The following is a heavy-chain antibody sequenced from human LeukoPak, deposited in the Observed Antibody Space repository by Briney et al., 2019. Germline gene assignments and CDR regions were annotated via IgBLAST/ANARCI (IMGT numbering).Heavy chain of an antibody. CDR1: GFTFSSYA. J-gene: IGHJ4*02. Sequence: GGSLRLSCAASGFTFSSYAMNWVRQAPGKGLEWVSHISSSGETKTYADSVQGRFTISRDNSKNTLFLQMSSLRVEDTAVYYCVKDLYYDNSGYYSGAFDYWGQGTLVTVSS. CDR3: VKDLYYDNSGYYSGAFDY. V-gene: IGHV3-23*01. D-gene: IGHD3-22*01. CDR2: ISSSGETK.